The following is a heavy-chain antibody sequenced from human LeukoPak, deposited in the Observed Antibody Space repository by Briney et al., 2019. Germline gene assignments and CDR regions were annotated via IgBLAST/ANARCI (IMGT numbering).Heavy chain of an antibody. D-gene: IGHD6-13*01. J-gene: IGHJ3*02. CDR2: IKQDGSEK. CDR1: GFTFSSYW. Sequence: GGSLRLSCAASGFTFSSYWMSWVRQAPGKGLEWVANIKQDGSEKYYVDSVKGRFTISRDNAKNSLYLQMNSLRAEDTAVYYCARTYSRSWYDAFDIWGQGTMVSVSS. CDR3: ARTYSRSWYDAFDI. V-gene: IGHV3-7*01.